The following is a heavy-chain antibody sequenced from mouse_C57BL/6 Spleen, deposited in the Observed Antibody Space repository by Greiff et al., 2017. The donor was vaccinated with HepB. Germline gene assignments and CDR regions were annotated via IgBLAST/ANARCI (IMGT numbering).Heavy chain of an antibody. J-gene: IGHJ2*01. CDR3: ARKSDRYGYFDY. CDR1: GYAFSSYW. V-gene: IGHV1-80*01. D-gene: IGHD1-1*01. CDR2: IYPGDGDT. Sequence: VQLQQSGAELVKPGASVKISCKASGYAFSSYWMNWVKQRPGKGLEWIGQIYPGDGDTNYNGKFKGKATLTADKSSSTAYMQLSSLTSEDSAVYFCARKSDRYGYFDYWGQGTTLTVSS.